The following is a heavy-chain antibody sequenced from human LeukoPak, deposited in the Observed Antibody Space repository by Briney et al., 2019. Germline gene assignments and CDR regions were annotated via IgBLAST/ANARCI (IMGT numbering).Heavy chain of an antibody. CDR3: ASWSYYYYYYMDV. Sequence: SETLSLTCTVSGGSISSGDYYWSWIRQPPGKGLEWIGYIYYSGSTYYNPSLKSRVTISVDTSKNQFSLKLSSVTAADTAVYYCASWSYYYYYYMDVWGKGTTVTVSS. J-gene: IGHJ6*03. CDR1: GGSISSGDYY. D-gene: IGHD1-1*01. V-gene: IGHV4-30-4*08. CDR2: IYYSGST.